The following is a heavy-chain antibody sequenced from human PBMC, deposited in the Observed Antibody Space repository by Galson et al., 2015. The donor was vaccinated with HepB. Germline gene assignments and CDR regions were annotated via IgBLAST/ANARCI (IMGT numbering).Heavy chain of an antibody. J-gene: IGHJ4*02. CDR1: GFTVSNNY. V-gene: IGHV3-66*02. D-gene: IGHD6-19*01. CDR2: IYSGGDI. Sequence: SLRLSCAASGFTVSNNYMSWVRQAPGKGLEWVSVIYSGGDIYYLDSVKGRFTISRDSSKNTLFLQMSSLRPEDTAVYYCAKGKRGAGSDDWGRGTLVTVSS. CDR3: AKGKRGAGSDD.